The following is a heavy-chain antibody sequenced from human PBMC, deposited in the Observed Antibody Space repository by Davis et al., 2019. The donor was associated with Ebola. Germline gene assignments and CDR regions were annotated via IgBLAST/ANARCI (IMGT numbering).Heavy chain of an antibody. CDR3: ARGPTGHFDY. CDR1: GYTFTNYD. D-gene: IGHD3-9*01. Sequence: ASVKVSCKASGYTFTNYDMNWVRQAPGQGLEWMGWVNTNTARYAQGFTGRFVFSMDTSVSTAYLQINSLEADDTSVYYCARGPTGHFDYWGQGTLVTVSS. J-gene: IGHJ4*02. CDR2: VNTNTA. V-gene: IGHV7-4-1*02.